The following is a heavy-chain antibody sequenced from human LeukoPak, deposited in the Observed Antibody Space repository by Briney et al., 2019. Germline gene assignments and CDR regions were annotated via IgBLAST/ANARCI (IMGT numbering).Heavy chain of an antibody. CDR3: ARSLPKTYYYDSSGFCMDV. D-gene: IGHD3-22*01. CDR1: GFTFSSYD. Sequence: GGSLRLSCAASGFTFSSYDMHWVRQATGKGLEWVSAIGTAGDTYYPGSVKGRFTISRENAKNSLCLQMNSLRAGDTAVYYCARSLPKTYYYDSSGFCMDVWGQGTTVTVSS. CDR2: IGTAGDT. J-gene: IGHJ6*02. V-gene: IGHV3-13*04.